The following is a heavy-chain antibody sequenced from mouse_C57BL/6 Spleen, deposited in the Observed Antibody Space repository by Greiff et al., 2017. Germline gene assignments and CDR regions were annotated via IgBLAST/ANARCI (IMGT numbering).Heavy chain of an antibody. CDR3: AKDGDYVGWYFDV. V-gene: IGHV5-17*01. CDR2: ISSGSSTI. D-gene: IGHD2-13*01. Sequence: EVQVVESGGGLVKPGGSLKLSCAASGFTFSDYGMHWVRQAPEKGLEWVAYISSGSSTIYYADTVKGRFTIYRDNAKNTLFLQMTSLRSEDTAMYYCAKDGDYVGWYFDVWGTGTTVTVSS. J-gene: IGHJ1*03. CDR1: GFTFSDYG.